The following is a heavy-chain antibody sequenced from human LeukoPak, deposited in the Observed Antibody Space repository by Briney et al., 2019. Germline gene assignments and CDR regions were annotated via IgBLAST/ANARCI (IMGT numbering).Heavy chain of an antibody. J-gene: IGHJ5*02. CDR2: IIPIFGTA. CDR3: AREGAYGDYES. CDR1: GGTFSSYA. D-gene: IGHD4-17*01. Sequence: ASVKVSCKASGGTFSSYAISWLRQAPRQRLEWMGGIIPIFGTANYAQKFQGRVTITTDESTSTAYMELSSLRSEDTAVYYCAREGAYGDYESWGQGTLVTVSS. V-gene: IGHV1-69*05.